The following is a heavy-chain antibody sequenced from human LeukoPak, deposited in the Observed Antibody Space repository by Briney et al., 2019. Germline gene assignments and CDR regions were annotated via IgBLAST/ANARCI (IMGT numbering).Heavy chain of an antibody. J-gene: IGHJ4*02. Sequence: SQTLSLTCAISGDSVSSNSAAWNWLRQSPSRGLEWLGRTYYRSKWYNGYAVSVNSRITINPDTSKNQLSLQLNSVTPEDTAVYYCARDVGAAPGTTPYFDYWGQGTLVTVSS. D-gene: IGHD6-13*01. CDR2: TYYRSKWYN. CDR1: GDSVSSNSAA. V-gene: IGHV6-1*01. CDR3: ARDVGAAPGTTPYFDY.